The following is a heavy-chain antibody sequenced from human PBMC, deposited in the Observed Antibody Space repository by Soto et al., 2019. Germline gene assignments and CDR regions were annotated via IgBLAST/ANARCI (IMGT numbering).Heavy chain of an antibody. Sequence: GESLKISCKGSGYSFTSYWISWVRQMPGKGLEWMGRIDPSDSYTNYSPSFQGHVTISADKSISTAYLQWSSLKASDTAMYYCARHAGYCSSTSCHYYYYYYGMDVWGQGTTVIVSS. CDR1: GYSFTSYW. D-gene: IGHD2-2*01. J-gene: IGHJ6*02. V-gene: IGHV5-10-1*01. CDR3: ARHAGYCSSTSCHYYYYYYGMDV. CDR2: IDPSDSYT.